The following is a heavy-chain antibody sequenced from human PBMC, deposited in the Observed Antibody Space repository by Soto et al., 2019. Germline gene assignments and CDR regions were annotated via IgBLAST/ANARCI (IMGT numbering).Heavy chain of an antibody. J-gene: IGHJ3*02. D-gene: IGHD4-17*01. V-gene: IGHV3-33*01. CDR3: AREGDDYGDSHDAFDI. CDR2: IWYDGSNK. CDR1: GFTFSSYG. Sequence: QVQLVESGGGVVQPGRSLRLSCAASGFTFSSYGMHWVRQAPGKGLEWVAVIWYDGSNKYYADSVKGRFTISRDNSKNTLYLQMSSLRAEDTAVYYCAREGDDYGDSHDAFDIWGQGTMVTVSS.